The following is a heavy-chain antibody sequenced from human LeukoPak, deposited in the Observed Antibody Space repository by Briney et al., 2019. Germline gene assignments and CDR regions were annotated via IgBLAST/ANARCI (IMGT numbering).Heavy chain of an antibody. D-gene: IGHD7-27*01. CDR2: MRSSDNTV. CDR3: ARDSNWGFDY. V-gene: IGHV3-48*02. Sequence: PGGSLRLSCAASGFIFSSYSMNWVRQAPGKGLEWVSYMRSSDNTVYYADSVRGRFTISRDDAKKSVYLQMNSLRDEDTAIYYCARDSNWGFDYWGQGTLSPSPQ. CDR1: GFIFSSYS. J-gene: IGHJ4*02.